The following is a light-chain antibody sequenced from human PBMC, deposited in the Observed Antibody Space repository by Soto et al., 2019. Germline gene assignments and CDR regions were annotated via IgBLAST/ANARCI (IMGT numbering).Light chain of an antibody. J-gene: IGKJ1*01. Sequence: EMVMTQSPATLSVSPGERVTLSCRASKSVSGNLAWYQQKPGQAPRLLIYGASTRATGIPARFSGSGSGTEFTLTISSLQSEDSAIYYCQQYSNWPPWTLGQGTKVDIK. CDR2: GAS. CDR3: QQYSNWPPWT. V-gene: IGKV3-15*01. CDR1: KSVSGN.